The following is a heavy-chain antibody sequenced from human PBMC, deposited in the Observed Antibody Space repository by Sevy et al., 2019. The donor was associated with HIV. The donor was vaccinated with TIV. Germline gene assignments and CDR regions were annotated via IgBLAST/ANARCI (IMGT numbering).Heavy chain of an antibody. D-gene: IGHD1-1*01. V-gene: IGHV3-30*02. CDR3: AKPLADRKTGTPFDP. J-gene: IGHJ5*02. Sequence: GGSLRLSCAASGFTFSSYGMHWVRQAPGKGLEWVAFIRYDGSNKYYADSVKGRFTISRDNSKNTLYLQMNSLRAEDTAVYYCAKPLADRKTGTPFDPWGQGTLVTVSS. CDR1: GFTFSSYG. CDR2: IRYDGSNK.